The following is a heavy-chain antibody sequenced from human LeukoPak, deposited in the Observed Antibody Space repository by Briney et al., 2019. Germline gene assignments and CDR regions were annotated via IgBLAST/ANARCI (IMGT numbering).Heavy chain of an antibody. Sequence: TLSLTCTVSGGSISSGGYYWSWIRQPPGKGLEWIGYIYHSGSTYYNPSLKSRVTISVDRSKNQFSLKLSSVTAADTAVYYCARGRRITGIKGPFDYWGQGTLVTVSS. D-gene: IGHD1-20*01. CDR2: IYHSGST. CDR1: GGSISSGGYY. CDR3: ARGRRITGIKGPFDY. J-gene: IGHJ4*02. V-gene: IGHV4-30-2*01.